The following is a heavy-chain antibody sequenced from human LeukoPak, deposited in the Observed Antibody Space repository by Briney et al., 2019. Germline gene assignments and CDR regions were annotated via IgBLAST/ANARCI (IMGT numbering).Heavy chain of an antibody. J-gene: IGHJ5*02. V-gene: IGHV4-34*01. CDR1: GGSFSGYY. CDR3: ARDQYFDP. Sequence: SETLSLTCAVYGGSFSGYYWSWIRQPPWKGLEWIGEINHSGSTNYNPSLKSRVTISVDTSKNQFSLKLSSVTAADTAVYYCARDQYFDPWGQGTLVTVSS. CDR2: INHSGST.